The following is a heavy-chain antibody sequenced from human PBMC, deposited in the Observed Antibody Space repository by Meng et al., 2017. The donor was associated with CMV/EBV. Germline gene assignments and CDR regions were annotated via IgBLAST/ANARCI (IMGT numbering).Heavy chain of an antibody. J-gene: IGHJ4*02. CDR1: GGSFSGYY. CDR3: ARGRYYYDSSGYAYFDY. D-gene: IGHD3-22*01. Sequence: SETLSLTCAVYGGSFSGYYWSWIRQPPGKGLEWIGEINHSGSTNYNPSLKSRVTIPVDTSKNQFSLKLSSVTAADTAVYYCARGRYYYDSSGYAYFDYWGQGTLVTVSS. V-gene: IGHV4-34*01. CDR2: INHSGST.